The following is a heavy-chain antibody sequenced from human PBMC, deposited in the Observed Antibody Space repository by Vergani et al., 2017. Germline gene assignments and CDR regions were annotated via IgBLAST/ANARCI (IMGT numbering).Heavy chain of an antibody. CDR1: GYTFTSYD. D-gene: IGHD1-1*01. Sequence: QVQLVQSGAEVKKPGASVKVSCKASGYTFTSYDINWVRQATGQGLEWMGWMNPNSGNTGYAQKFQGRVTMTRNTSISTAYMELSSLRSEDTAVYYWARAKTGGKKLERPWFDPWGQGTLVTVSS. CDR3: ARAKTGGKKLERPWFDP. J-gene: IGHJ5*02. V-gene: IGHV1-8*01. CDR2: MNPNSGNT.